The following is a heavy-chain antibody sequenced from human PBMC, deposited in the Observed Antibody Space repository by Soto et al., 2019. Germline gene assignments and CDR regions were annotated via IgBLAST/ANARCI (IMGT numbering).Heavy chain of an antibody. CDR3: ARREIQGPIDY. Sequence: SETLSLTCAVSGYSISSSDWWGWIRQPPGKGLEWIGYIYYSGTTYYNPSLKSRVTMSVDTSKNQFSLKLTSVTAVDTAVYYCARREIQGPIDYWGQGTLLTVSS. CDR1: GYSISSSDW. V-gene: IGHV4-28*01. CDR2: IYYSGTT. D-gene: IGHD1-26*01. J-gene: IGHJ4*02.